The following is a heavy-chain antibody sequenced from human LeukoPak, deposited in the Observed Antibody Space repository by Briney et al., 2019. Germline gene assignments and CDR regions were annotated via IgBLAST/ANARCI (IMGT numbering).Heavy chain of an antibody. J-gene: IGHJ4*02. CDR3: ARARTPLKIAVAAYFDY. D-gene: IGHD6-19*01. CDR1: GYTFTSYG. V-gene: IGHV1-18*01. CDR2: ISAYNGNT. Sequence: SVKVSCKASGYTFTSYGISWVRQAPGQGLEGMGWISAYNGNTNYAQKLQGRVTMTTDTSTSTAYMELRSLRSDDTAVYYCARARTPLKIAVAAYFDYWGQGTLVTVSS.